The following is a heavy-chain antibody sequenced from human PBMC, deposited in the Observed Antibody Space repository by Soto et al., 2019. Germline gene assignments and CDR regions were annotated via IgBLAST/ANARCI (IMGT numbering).Heavy chain of an antibody. CDR1: GGTFSSSA. CDR2: IMPVFPTP. D-gene: IGHD5-12*01. CDR3: AKDKARLQLGGNYYYILDV. Sequence: QVQLEQSGAEVQKPGSSVKVSCKASGGTFSSSAFSWVRQAPGQGLEWMGGIMPVFPTPDYAQKFQDRVTITADASTSTTNMELSGQRSEDTAIYYCAKDKARLQLGGNYYYILDVWGQGTTVIVSS. J-gene: IGHJ6*02. V-gene: IGHV1-69*12.